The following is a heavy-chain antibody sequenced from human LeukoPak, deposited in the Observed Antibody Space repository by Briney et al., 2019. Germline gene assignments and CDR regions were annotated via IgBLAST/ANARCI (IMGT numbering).Heavy chain of an antibody. CDR1: VITFSSYA. CDR3: VKGRTYTASYFDY. CDR2: ISSNGGST. Sequence: GGFLRLSWSVAVITFSSYAMHWVRQAPWKGLEYVSAISSNGGSTYYADSVKGRFTISRDNSRNTLYLQMSSLRAEDTAVYYCVKGRTYTASYFDYWGQGTLVTVSS. V-gene: IGHV3-64D*06. D-gene: IGHD5-18*01. J-gene: IGHJ4*02.